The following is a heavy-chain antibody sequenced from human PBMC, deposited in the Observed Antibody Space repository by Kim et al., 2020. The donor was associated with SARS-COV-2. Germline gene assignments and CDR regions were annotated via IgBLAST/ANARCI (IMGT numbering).Heavy chain of an antibody. CDR3: ARHNVARYFAPGAFDI. D-gene: IGHD3-9*01. J-gene: IGHJ3*02. CDR1: GYSFTSYW. V-gene: IGHV5-51*01. CDR2: IYPGDSDT. Sequence: GESLKISCKGSGYSFTSYWIGWVRQMPGKGLEWMGIIYPGDSDTRYSPSFQGQVTISADKSISTAYLQWSSLKASDTAMYYCARHNVARYFAPGAFDIWGQGTMVTVSS.